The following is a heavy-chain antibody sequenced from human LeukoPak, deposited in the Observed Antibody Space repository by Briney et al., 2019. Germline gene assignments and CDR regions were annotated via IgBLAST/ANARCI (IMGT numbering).Heavy chain of an antibody. CDR2: ISSSSSYI. CDR1: GFTFSSYS. D-gene: IGHD1-26*01. V-gene: IGHV3-21*01. Sequence: GGSLRLSCAASGFTFSSYSMNWVRQAPGKGLEWVSSISSSSSYIYYADSVKGRFTISRDNAKNSLYLQMNSLRAEDTAVYYCARAWTWELLRGAFDIWGQGTMVTVSS. CDR3: ARAWTWELLRGAFDI. J-gene: IGHJ3*02.